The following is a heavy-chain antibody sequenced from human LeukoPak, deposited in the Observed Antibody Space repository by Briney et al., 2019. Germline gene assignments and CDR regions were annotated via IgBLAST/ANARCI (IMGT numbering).Heavy chain of an antibody. Sequence: KSSETLSLTCTVSGGSISSYYWSWIRQPPGKGLEWIGYIYYSGSTNYNPSLKSRVTISVGTSKNQFSLKLSSVTAADTAVYYCARDGYSSSWQAFDYWGQGTLVTVSS. CDR2: IYYSGST. D-gene: IGHD6-13*01. J-gene: IGHJ4*02. V-gene: IGHV4-59*01. CDR1: GGSISSYY. CDR3: ARDGYSSSWQAFDY.